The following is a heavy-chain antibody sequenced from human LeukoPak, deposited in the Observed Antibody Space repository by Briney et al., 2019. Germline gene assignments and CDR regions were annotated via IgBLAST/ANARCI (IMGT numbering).Heavy chain of an antibody. CDR1: GYTFTDYY. CDR3: ARVAITMVRGVISNWFDP. V-gene: IGHV1-2*02. Sequence: ASVKVSCKASGYTFTDYYMHWVRQAPGQGLEWMGWINPNSGGTNYAQKFQGRVTMTRDTSISTAYMELSRLRSDDTAVYYCARVAITMVRGVISNWFDPWGQGTLVTVSS. CDR2: INPNSGGT. D-gene: IGHD3-10*01. J-gene: IGHJ5*02.